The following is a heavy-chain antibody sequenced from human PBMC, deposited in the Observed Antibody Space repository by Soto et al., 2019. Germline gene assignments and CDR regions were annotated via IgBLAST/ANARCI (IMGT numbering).Heavy chain of an antibody. CDR1: GYTFTGYY. D-gene: IGHD2-2*01. CDR3: ARDRNPRYCSSTSCSIXFDH. J-gene: IGHJ4*02. V-gene: IGHV1-2*04. CDR2: INPNSGGT. Sequence: ASVKVSCKASGYTFTGYYMHWVRQAPGQGLEWMGWINPNSGGTNYAQKFQGWVTMTRDTSISTAYMELSRLRSDDTAVYYCARDRNPRYCSSTSCSIXFDHWGQGTLVTVSS.